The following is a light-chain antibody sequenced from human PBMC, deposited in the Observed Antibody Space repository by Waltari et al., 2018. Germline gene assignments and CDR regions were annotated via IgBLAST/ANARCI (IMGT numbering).Light chain of an antibody. Sequence: QSVLTQPPSVSAAPGQRVTISCSGGSSTIGNNYVSWYRQFPGTAPKLLIYENTGRPSGMPGRFSGSKSGTSATLDITGLQAGDEADYYCGTWDSSLSGAVFGGGTHLTVL. J-gene: IGLJ7*01. V-gene: IGLV1-51*02. CDR3: GTWDSSLSGAV. CDR1: SSTIGNNY. CDR2: ENT.